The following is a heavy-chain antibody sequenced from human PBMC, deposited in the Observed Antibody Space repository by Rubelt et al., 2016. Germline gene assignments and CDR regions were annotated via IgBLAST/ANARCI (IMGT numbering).Heavy chain of an antibody. V-gene: IGHV3-74*01. CDR2: INSDGSST. CDR3: VGGDRRDY. D-gene: IGHD1-26*01. Sequence: QVPGKGLVWVSRINSDGSSTSYVDSVKGRFTISRDNAKNSLYLQMNSLRAEDTALYYCVGGDRRDYWGQGTLVTVSS. J-gene: IGHJ4*02.